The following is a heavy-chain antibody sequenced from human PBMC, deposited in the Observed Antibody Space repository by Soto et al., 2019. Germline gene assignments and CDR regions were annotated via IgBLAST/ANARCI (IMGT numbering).Heavy chain of an antibody. Sequence: GGSLRLSCAASGFTFSSYAMHWVRQAPGKGLEWVAVISYDGSNKYYADSVKGRFTISRDNSKNTLYLQMNSLRAEDTAVYYCARDSTRHPNDSSGSYKIGHFDYWGQGTLVTVSS. CDR3: ARDSTRHPNDSSGSYKIGHFDY. D-gene: IGHD3-22*01. V-gene: IGHV3-30-3*01. CDR1: GFTFSSYA. CDR2: ISYDGSNK. J-gene: IGHJ4*02.